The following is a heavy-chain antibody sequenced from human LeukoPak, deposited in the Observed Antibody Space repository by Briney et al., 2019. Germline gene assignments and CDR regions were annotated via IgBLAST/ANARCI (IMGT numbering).Heavy chain of an antibody. CDR3: ARGFPRAYSSSWYYFDY. D-gene: IGHD6-13*01. Sequence: ASVKVSCKASGYTFTSYDINWVRQATGQGLEWMGWMNPNSCNTGYAQKFQGRVTMTRNTSISTAYMELSSLRSEDTAVYYCARGFPRAYSSSWYYFDYWGQGTLVTVSS. J-gene: IGHJ4*02. CDR2: MNPNSCNT. V-gene: IGHV1-8*01. CDR1: GYTFTSYD.